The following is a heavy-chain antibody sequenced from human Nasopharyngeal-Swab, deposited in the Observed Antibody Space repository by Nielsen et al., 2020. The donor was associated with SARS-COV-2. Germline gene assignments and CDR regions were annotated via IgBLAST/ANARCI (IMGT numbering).Heavy chain of an antibody. CDR2: IKQDGSEK. V-gene: IGHV3-7*01. CDR3: ARATTVKGVLGDV. D-gene: IGHD4-11*01. CDR1: GFTFSDYY. J-gene: IGHJ6*04. Sequence: GGSLRLSCAASGFTFSDYYMSWIRQAPGKGLEWVANIKQDGSEKYYVDSVKGRFTISRDNAKNSLYLQMNSLRAEDTAVYYCARATTVKGVLGDVWGKGTTITVSS.